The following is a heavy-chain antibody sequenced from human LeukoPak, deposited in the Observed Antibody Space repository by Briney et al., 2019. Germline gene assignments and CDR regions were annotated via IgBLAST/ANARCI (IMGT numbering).Heavy chain of an antibody. CDR1: GFTFSYYS. J-gene: IGHJ4*02. Sequence: GESLRLSCAASGFTFSYYSMNWVRQAPGKGLEWVSGITGSAGSTHYADSVKGRFTISRDNTKNTLYLQMNSLRAEDTAIYYCAKSSYYDSSGYYREYYFDYWGQGTLVTVSS. D-gene: IGHD3-22*01. CDR3: AKSSYYDSSGYYREYYFDY. V-gene: IGHV3-23*01. CDR2: ITGSAGST.